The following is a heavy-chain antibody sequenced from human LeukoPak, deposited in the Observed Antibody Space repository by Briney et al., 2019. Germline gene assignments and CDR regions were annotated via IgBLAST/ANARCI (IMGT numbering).Heavy chain of an antibody. D-gene: IGHD1-1*01. CDR3: ARLSQSGNWNYYGMDV. CDR2: IIPIFGIA. V-gene: IGHV1-69*04. Sequence: SVKVSCKASGGTFSSYAISWVRQAPGQGLEWMGRIIPIFGIANYAQKFQDRVTITADKSTSTAYMELSSLRSEDTAVYYCARLSQSGNWNYYGMDVWGQGTTVTVSS. CDR1: GGTFSSYA. J-gene: IGHJ6*02.